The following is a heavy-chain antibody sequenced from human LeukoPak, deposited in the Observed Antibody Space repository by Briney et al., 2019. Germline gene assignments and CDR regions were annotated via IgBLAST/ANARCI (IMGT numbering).Heavy chain of an antibody. J-gene: IGHJ4*02. V-gene: IGHV4-39*02. CDR2: IYYSGST. D-gene: IGHD3-10*01. CDR1: GGSISSSSYY. Sequence: SETLSLTCTVSGGSISSSSYYWGWIRQPPGKGLEWIGSIYYSGSTYYNPSLKSRVTISVDTSKNQFSLKLSSVTAADTAVYYCARELSYIPFDYWGQGTLVTVSS. CDR3: ARELSYIPFDY.